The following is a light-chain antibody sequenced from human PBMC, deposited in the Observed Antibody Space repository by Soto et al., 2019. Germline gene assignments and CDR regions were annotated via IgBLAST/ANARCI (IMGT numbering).Light chain of an antibody. CDR3: QSYDTSLTGWV. CDR1: SSNVGAGYD. J-gene: IGLJ3*02. Sequence: QSVLTQPPSVSGAPGQRVTISCTGSSSNVGAGYDVHWYQQVPGTAPKPLIYGNTNRPSGVPDRFSGSKSGTSASLAITGLQAEDEADYYCQSYDTSLTGWVFGGGTKVTVL. CDR2: GNT. V-gene: IGLV1-40*01.